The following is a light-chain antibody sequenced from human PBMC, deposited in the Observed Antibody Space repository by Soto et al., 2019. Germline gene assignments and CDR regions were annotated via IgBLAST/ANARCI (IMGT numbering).Light chain of an antibody. CDR2: GAS. J-gene: IGKJ1*01. CDR3: QQYNNWPGT. Sequence: EIVMTQSPATLSVSPGERATLSCRASQSVSSNLAWYQQKPGQAPRLLIYGASTRATGIPARFSGSGYGTEFTLTISSLQSEEFAVYYCQQYNNWPGTCGHGTKVEIK. CDR1: QSVSSN. V-gene: IGKV3-15*01.